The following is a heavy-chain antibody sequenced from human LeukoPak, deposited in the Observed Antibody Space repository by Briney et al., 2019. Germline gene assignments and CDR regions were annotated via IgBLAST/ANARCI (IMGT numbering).Heavy chain of an antibody. Sequence: SETLSLTCTVSGYSISSGYYWGWIRQPPGKGLEWIGSIYHSGSTYYNPSLKSRVTISVDTSKNQFSLKLSSVTAADTAVYYCARGRRTAAYRTNWFDPWGQGTLVTVSS. CDR1: GYSISSGYY. J-gene: IGHJ5*02. D-gene: IGHD6-13*01. CDR2: IYHSGST. V-gene: IGHV4-38-2*02. CDR3: ARGRRTAAYRTNWFDP.